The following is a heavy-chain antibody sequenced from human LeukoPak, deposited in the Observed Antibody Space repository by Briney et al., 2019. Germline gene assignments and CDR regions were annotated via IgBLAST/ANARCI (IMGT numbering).Heavy chain of an antibody. CDR2: ISTDGAIT. D-gene: IGHD4-17*01. CDR3: ARDRTTVTLFDY. CDR1: GFTFTSVW. V-gene: IGHV3-74*01. Sequence: PGESLKISCAASGFTFTSVWMHWFRQAPGRGLVWISRISTDGAITGYADSVKGRFTISRDNAKNTLYLQMNSLRAEDTAVYYCARDRTTVTLFDYWGQGALVTVSS. J-gene: IGHJ4*02.